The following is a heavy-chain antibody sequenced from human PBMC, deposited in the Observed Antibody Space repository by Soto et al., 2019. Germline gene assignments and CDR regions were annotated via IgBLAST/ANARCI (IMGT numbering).Heavy chain of an antibody. J-gene: IGHJ5*02. D-gene: IGHD3-16*01. V-gene: IGHV1-8*01. CDR2: MNPGSGDR. CDR1: GYSFTNND. Sequence: ASVKVSCKASGYSFTNNDVSWVRQATGQGLEWMGWMNPGSGDRGYPQKFQGRVTMTRDISTATAYMELSSLRSDDTATYYCARIATFGSLNWFEPWAQGTVVTVSS. CDR3: ARIATFGSLNWFEP.